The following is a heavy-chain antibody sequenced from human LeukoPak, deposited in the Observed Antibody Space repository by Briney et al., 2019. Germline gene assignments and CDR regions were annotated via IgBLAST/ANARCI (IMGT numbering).Heavy chain of an antibody. Sequence: GGSLRLSCAASGFTFSSYAMSWVRQAPGKGLEWVSAISGSGISTYHADSVKGRFTISRDNSKNTLYLQMNSLRAEDTAVYYCAKSFGGSGSYFDYWGQGTLVTVSS. CDR1: GFTFSSYA. V-gene: IGHV3-23*01. CDR2: ISGSGIST. D-gene: IGHD3-10*01. J-gene: IGHJ4*02. CDR3: AKSFGGSGSYFDY.